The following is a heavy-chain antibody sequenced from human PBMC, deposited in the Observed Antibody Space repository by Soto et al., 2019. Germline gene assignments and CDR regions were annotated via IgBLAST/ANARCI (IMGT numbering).Heavy chain of an antibody. CDR1: GYIFSNYC. CDR2: VSSYNNET. CDR3: ARDLVTLGLPVDY. Sequence: ASVKVSCKASGYIFSNYCFSWVRQAPGQRLEWMGWVSSYNNETNYAQKFQGRVTMTTDTSTSTAYMELRSLRSGDTAVYYCARDLVTLGLPVDYWGQGTLVTVSS. D-gene: IGHD2-21*02. J-gene: IGHJ4*02. V-gene: IGHV1-18*04.